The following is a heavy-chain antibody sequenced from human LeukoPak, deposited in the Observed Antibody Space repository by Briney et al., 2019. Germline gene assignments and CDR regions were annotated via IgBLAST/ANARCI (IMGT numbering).Heavy chain of an antibody. Sequence: PGGSLRLSCAGSGFTFSSYAMSWVRQAPGKGLEWVSLISGSGGTTYYADSVKGRFTISRDNSKNTLYLQMNSLRAEDTAVYYCTTLDIVVVVAANSDMAWGQGTLVTVSS. CDR3: TTLDIVVVVAANSDMA. D-gene: IGHD2-15*01. CDR1: GFTFSSYA. V-gene: IGHV3-23*01. CDR2: ISGSGGTT. J-gene: IGHJ4*02.